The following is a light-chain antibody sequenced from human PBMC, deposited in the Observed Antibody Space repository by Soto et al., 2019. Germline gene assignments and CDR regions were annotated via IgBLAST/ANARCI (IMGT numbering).Light chain of an antibody. J-gene: IGLJ1*01. CDR3: AAWDDSLNGSYV. Sequence: QPVLTQPPSASGTPGQRGTIACSGSSSNIGSNTVNWYQQLPGTAPKLLIYSNNPRPSGVPDRFSGSKSGTSASLAISGLQSEDEADYYCAAWDDSLNGSYVFGTGTKLTVL. CDR1: SSNIGSNT. V-gene: IGLV1-44*01. CDR2: SNN.